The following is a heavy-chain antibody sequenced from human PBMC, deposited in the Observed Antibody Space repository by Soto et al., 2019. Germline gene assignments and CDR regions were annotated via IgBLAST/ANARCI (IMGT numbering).Heavy chain of an antibody. J-gene: IGHJ4*02. D-gene: IGHD6-19*01. CDR2: IYYSGST. CDR3: ARHGGRGWPPGDY. CDR1: GGSISSSSYY. V-gene: IGHV4-39*01. Sequence: QLQLQESGPGLVKPSETLSLTCTVSGGSISSSSYYWGWIRQPPGKGLEWIGSIYYSGSTYYNPSLKSRVXXSXDXXKNPFSLKLSSVTSADTAVYYCARHGGRGWPPGDYWGQGTLVTVSS.